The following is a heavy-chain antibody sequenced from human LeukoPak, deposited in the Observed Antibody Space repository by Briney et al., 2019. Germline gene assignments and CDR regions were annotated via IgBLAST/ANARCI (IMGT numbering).Heavy chain of an antibody. J-gene: IGHJ4*02. CDR1: GFTISTFW. CDR3: AREDRIPAAGPYDN. Sequence: GGSLRLFCAASGFTISTFWMSWVGQAPGKGLEWVANIKQEGTDKKYVDPVKGRFTISRDNARNSVYLQMNSLRAEDTAVYYCAREDRIPAAGPYDNWGPGSLLTVSS. V-gene: IGHV3-7*01. D-gene: IGHD6-13*01. CDR2: IKQEGTDK.